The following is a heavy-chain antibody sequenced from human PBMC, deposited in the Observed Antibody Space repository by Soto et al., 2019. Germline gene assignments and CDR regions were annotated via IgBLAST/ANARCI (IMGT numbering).Heavy chain of an antibody. V-gene: IGHV4-34*01. CDR1: GGSFSGYY. D-gene: IGHD1-1*01. Sequence: LSLTCAVYGGSFSGYYWSWIRQPPGKGLEWIGEINHSGSTNYNPSLKSRVTISVDTSKNQFSLKLTSVNAADTAVYYCTRGGDAYKNGHWGQGTLVTVSS. CDR3: TRGGDAYKNGH. CDR2: INHSGST. J-gene: IGHJ4*02.